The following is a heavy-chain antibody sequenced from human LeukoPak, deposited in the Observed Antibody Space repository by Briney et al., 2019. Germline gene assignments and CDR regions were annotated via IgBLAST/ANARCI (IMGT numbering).Heavy chain of an antibody. J-gene: IGHJ4*02. CDR1: GFTFSTYA. CDR2: ISGSGDST. Sequence: GGSLRLSCAASGFTFSTYAVNWVRQAPVKGLEWVSTISGSGDSTYYADSVKGRFTISRDNSKDTLYLQMSSVRVDDTAVYYCARDRQPGNYWGQGTLVTVSS. V-gene: IGHV3-23*01. CDR3: ARDRQPGNY. D-gene: IGHD7-27*01.